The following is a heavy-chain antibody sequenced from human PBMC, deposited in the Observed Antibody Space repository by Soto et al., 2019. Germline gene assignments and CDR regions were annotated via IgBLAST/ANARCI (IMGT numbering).Heavy chain of an antibody. CDR3: ARLRVDSGAYHFEI. CDR1: GCSINTKAVG. D-gene: IGHD3-16*01. J-gene: IGHJ3*02. Sequence: ESPSQTLALSGALGGCSINTKAVGVGWIRQTPGKALEYLALIDWEAEKFYSASLKTRLTISKDTSKNQVVLTMTDMDPADTATYYCARLRVDSGAYHFEIWGHGTLVTVFS. CDR2: IDWEAEK. V-gene: IGHV2-70*01.